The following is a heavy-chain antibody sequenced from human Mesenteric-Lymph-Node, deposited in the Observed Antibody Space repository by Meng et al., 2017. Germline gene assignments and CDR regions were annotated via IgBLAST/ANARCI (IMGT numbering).Heavy chain of an antibody. CDR3: ARATFGYFDY. V-gene: IGHV3-33*01. CDR1: GFTFSSYG. J-gene: IGHJ4*02. Sequence: GESLKISCAASGFTFSSYGMHWVRQAPGKGLEWVAVIWYDGSNKYYADSVKGRFTISRDNSKNTLYLQMNSLRAEDTAVYYCARATFGYFDYWGQGTLVTVSS. CDR2: IWYDGSNK. D-gene: IGHD3-10*01.